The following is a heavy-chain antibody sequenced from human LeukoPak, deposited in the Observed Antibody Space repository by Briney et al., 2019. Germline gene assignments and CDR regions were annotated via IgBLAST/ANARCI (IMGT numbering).Heavy chain of an antibody. V-gene: IGHV3-30*02. CDR1: GFIFSNYG. CDR2: IWTDGNRQ. Sequence: GGSLRLSCAASGFIFSNYGMHWVRQAPGKGLEWVSFIWTDGNRQNYADSEKGRFTINSDNSKNTVYLQMNSLRVEDTAVYYCANKDYWGQGTPVTVSS. J-gene: IGHJ4*02. CDR3: ANKDY.